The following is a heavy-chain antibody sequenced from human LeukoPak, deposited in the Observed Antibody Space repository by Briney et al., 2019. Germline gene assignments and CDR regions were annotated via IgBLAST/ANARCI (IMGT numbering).Heavy chain of an antibody. CDR1: GGSISSSSYY. CDR2: IYYSGST. J-gene: IGHJ4*02. CDR3: ARQRIVGATRGFDY. D-gene: IGHD1-26*01. Sequence: SETLSLTSTVSGGSISSSSYYWGWIRQPPGKGLEWIGSIYYSGSTYYNPSLKSRVTISVDTSKNQFSLKLSSVTAADTAVYYCARQRIVGATRGFDYWGQGTLVTVSS. V-gene: IGHV4-39*01.